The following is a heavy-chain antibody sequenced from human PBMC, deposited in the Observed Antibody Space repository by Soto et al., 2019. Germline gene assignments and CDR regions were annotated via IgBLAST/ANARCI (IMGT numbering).Heavy chain of an antibody. CDR1: GFTFSSYS. Sequence: EVQLVESGGGLVQPGGSLRLSCAASGFTFSSYSINWVRQAPGKGLEWASYISSSSSTIFYSDSVKGRFTISRDNAKNSLYLQMNSLRDEDTAVYYCARESRFLEWLSLNWFDPWGQGTLVTVSS. D-gene: IGHD3-3*01. CDR2: ISSSSSTI. CDR3: ARESRFLEWLSLNWFDP. J-gene: IGHJ5*02. V-gene: IGHV3-48*02.